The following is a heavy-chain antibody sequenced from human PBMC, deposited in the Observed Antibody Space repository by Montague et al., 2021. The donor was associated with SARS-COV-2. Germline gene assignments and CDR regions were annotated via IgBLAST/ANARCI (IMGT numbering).Heavy chain of an antibody. CDR2: IYYSGST. Sequence: SETLSLTCTVSGGSISSSSYYWGWIRPPPGKGLEWLGCIYYSGSTXYNPSLKSRVTISVDTSKNQFSLKLSSVTAADTAVYYCARVGRQQLVRLSGMDVWGQGTTVTVSS. CDR3: ARVGRQQLVRLSGMDV. D-gene: IGHD6-13*01. J-gene: IGHJ6*02. V-gene: IGHV4-39*07. CDR1: GGSISSSSYY.